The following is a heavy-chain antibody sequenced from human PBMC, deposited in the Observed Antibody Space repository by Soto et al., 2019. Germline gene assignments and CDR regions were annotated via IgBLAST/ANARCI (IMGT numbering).Heavy chain of an antibody. V-gene: IGHV3-21*01. CDR1: GFTFSSYS. Sequence: GGSLRLSCAASGFTFSSYSMNWVRQAPGKGLEWVSSISSSSSYIYYADSVKGRFTISRDNAKNSLYLQMNSLRAEDTSVYYCAREGPRRTQYYFDYWGQGTLVTVSS. J-gene: IGHJ4*02. CDR3: AREGPRRTQYYFDY. CDR2: ISSSSSYI.